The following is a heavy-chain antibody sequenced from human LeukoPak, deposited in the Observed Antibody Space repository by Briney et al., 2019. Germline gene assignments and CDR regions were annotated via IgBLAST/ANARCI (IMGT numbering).Heavy chain of an antibody. D-gene: IGHD2-2*01. CDR1: GGTFSNFA. Sequence: SVKVSCKASGGTFSNFAISWVRQAPGQGLEWMGGVIPIFGTANYAQKFQGRVTFTADISTSTAYMELSSPTSEDTAVYYCGTPTFLVVTQLNHYFYMDVWGKGTTVTVSS. CDR2: VIPIFGTA. J-gene: IGHJ6*03. CDR3: GTPTFLVVTQLNHYFYMDV. V-gene: IGHV1-69*06.